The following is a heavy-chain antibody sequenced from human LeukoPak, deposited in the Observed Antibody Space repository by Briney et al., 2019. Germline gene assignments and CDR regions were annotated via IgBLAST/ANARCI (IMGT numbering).Heavy chain of an antibody. CDR2: ISGSGSII. CDR1: GLFFSSYE. J-gene: IGHJ6*02. V-gene: IGHV3-48*03. D-gene: IGHD6-25*01. Sequence: GGSLRLSCEASGLFFSSYEMNCVRQAPGKGLEWVSYISGSGSIISYADSVKGRFSISRDNAKNSLFLQMNSLTVDDTAIYYCATDSGHYYYGMDVWGQGTTVTVSS. CDR3: ATDSGHYYYGMDV.